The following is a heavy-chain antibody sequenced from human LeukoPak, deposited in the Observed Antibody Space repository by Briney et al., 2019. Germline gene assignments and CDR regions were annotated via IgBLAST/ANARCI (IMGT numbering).Heavy chain of an antibody. CDR2: VYQSGST. CDR3: ARHPDLRWPRSFDY. D-gene: IGHD2-21*01. Sequence: SETLSLTCAVSDYSLSSGYYWGWIRQPPGKGLGWIGSVYQSGSTYYSPSLKSRVTISVDTSNNQFSLKLTSVTAADTAIYYCARHPDLRWPRSFDYWGQGTLVSVSS. CDR1: DYSLSSGYY. J-gene: IGHJ4*02. V-gene: IGHV4-38-2*01.